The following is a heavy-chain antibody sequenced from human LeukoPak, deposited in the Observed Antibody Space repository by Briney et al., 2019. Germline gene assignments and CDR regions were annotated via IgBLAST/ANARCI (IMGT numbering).Heavy chain of an antibody. CDR1: GFTFSGYW. CDR2: IKQNGSET. D-gene: IGHD2-21*02. V-gene: IGHV3-7*03. CDR3: AKDYCGGDCYSGWYFDL. Sequence: GGSLRLSCAASGFTFSGYWMSWVRQAPGKGLEWVANIKQNGSETFYADSVKGRFTISRDNAKNSLYLQMNSLRAEDTALYYCAKDYCGGDCYSGWYFDLWGRGTLVTVSS. J-gene: IGHJ2*01.